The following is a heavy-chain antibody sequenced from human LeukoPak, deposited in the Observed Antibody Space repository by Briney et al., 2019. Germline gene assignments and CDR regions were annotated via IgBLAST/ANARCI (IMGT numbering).Heavy chain of an antibody. J-gene: IGHJ6*02. V-gene: IGHV1-8*01. D-gene: IGHD3-22*01. Sequence: ASVKVSCKASGYTFTSYDINRVRQATGQGLEWMGWMNPNSGNTGYAQKFQGRVTMTRNTSISTAYMELSSLRSEDTAVYYCARIPTYYYDSSGYLYRDGMDVWGQGTTVTVSS. CDR2: MNPNSGNT. CDR1: GYTFTSYD. CDR3: ARIPTYYYDSSGYLYRDGMDV.